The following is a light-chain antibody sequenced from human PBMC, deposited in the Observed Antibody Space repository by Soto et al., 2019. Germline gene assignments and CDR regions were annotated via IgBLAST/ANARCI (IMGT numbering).Light chain of an antibody. J-gene: IGKJ1*01. CDR1: QTISSW. CDR3: QNDNSYSEA. Sequence: DIQMTQSPSTLSGSGGDRVTVTCRASQTISSWLAWYQQKPGKAPKLLIYKASTLKSGVPSRFSGSGSGTEFTLPISSLPPDDFATYYCQNDNSYSEAFGQGNKVDLK. V-gene: IGKV1-5*03. CDR2: KAS.